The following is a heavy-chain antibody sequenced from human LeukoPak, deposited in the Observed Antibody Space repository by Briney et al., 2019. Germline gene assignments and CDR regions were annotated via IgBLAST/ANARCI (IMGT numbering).Heavy chain of an antibody. CDR3: ARDKRAYYDFWSGYTLDY. V-gene: IGHV3-30*03. J-gene: IGHJ4*02. Sequence: GGSLRLSCAASGFTFSSYSMNWVRQAPGKGLEWVAVISYDGSNKYYADSVKGRFTISRDNPKNTLYLQMNSLRAEDTAVYYCARDKRAYYDFWSGYTLDYWGQGTLVTVSP. D-gene: IGHD3-3*01. CDR2: ISYDGSNK. CDR1: GFTFSSYS.